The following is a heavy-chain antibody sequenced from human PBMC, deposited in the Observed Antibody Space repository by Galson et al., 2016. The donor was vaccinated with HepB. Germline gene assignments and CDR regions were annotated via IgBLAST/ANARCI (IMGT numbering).Heavy chain of an antibody. D-gene: IGHD3-3*01. CDR1: GFTFTSYW. Sequence: SLRLSCAASGFTFTSYWMHWVRQAPGKGLVWVSRINSDGSRTAYADSVKGRFTISRDNAKNTLYLQMNSLRAEDTAVYFCARATPPRITIFGVDRGGWFDPWGQGTLVTVSS. V-gene: IGHV3-74*01. CDR2: INSDGSRT. J-gene: IGHJ5*02. CDR3: ARATPPRITIFGVDRGGWFDP.